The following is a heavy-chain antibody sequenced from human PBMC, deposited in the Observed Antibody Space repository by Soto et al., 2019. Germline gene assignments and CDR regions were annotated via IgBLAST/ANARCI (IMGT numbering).Heavy chain of an antibody. CDR2: ISAYNGNT. V-gene: IGHV1-18*01. J-gene: IGHJ6*02. CDR1: GYAFTIYG. D-gene: IGHD3-10*01. CDR3: ARDRGYYGSGSYPTHRPYYYYGMDV. Sequence: VSVKVSCKASGYAFTIYGISWVRQAPGQGLEWMGWISAYNGNTNYAQKLQGRVTMTTDTSTSTAYMELRSLRSDDTAVYYCARDRGYYGSGSYPTHRPYYYYGMDVWGQGTTVTVSS.